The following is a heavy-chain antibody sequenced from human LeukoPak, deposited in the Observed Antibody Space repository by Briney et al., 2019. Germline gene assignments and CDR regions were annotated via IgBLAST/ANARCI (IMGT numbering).Heavy chain of an antibody. D-gene: IGHD6-19*01. Sequence: QPGGSLRLSCAASGFTFSIHAMSGARRAPGKGLEWVPIFTGSGGSTFYADSVKGRFTISRDNAKNTLYLQMISLRVEDMAVYYCMGGGNIEVAGYWGQGTLVTVSS. CDR3: MGGGNIEVAGY. J-gene: IGHJ4*02. CDR1: GFTFSIHA. V-gene: IGHV3-23*01. CDR2: FTGSGGST.